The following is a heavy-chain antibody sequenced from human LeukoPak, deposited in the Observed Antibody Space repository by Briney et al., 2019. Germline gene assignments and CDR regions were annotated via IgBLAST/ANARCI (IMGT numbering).Heavy chain of an antibody. CDR1: GGTFSSYA. D-gene: IGHD3-22*01. V-gene: IGHV1-69*05. CDR3: ARARKKYYYDSSGYFRWYFDP. J-gene: IGHJ2*01. CDR2: IIPIFGTA. Sequence: SVKVSCKASGGTFSSYAISWVRQAPGQGLEWMGGIIPIFGTANYAQKFQGRVTITTDESTSTAYMELSSLRSEDTAVYYCARARKKYYYDSSGYFRWYFDPWGRGTLVTVSS.